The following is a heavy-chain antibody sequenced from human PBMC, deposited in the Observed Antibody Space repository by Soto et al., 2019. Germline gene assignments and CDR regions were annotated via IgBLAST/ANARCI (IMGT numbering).Heavy chain of an antibody. Sequence: SETLSLTCAASGGSLRGHYWRWIRQSPGKGLEWMGEINHSGLTNDNPTLKSRVTISQDASKTQFSLRRSSMTAADSTVYFCARAAVKLGATLFDSWGQGTLVTVSS. J-gene: IGHJ4*02. CDR2: INHSGLT. CDR1: GGSLRGHY. V-gene: IGHV4-34*01. D-gene: IGHD1-26*01. CDR3: ARAAVKLGATLFDS.